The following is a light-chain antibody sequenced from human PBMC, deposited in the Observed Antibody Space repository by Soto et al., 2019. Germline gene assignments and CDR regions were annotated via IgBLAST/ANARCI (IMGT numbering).Light chain of an antibody. Sequence: QSVLTQPASVSGSPGQSINISCTGTSSDVGSYNLVSWYQQHPGKAPKLMIYDGSKRPSGVSNRVSGSKSGNTASLTISVLQAEDEADYYCCSYACSSTFEVFGGGTKLTVL. CDR2: DGS. CDR3: CSYACSSTFEV. V-gene: IGLV2-23*03. J-gene: IGLJ2*01. CDR1: SSDVGSYNL.